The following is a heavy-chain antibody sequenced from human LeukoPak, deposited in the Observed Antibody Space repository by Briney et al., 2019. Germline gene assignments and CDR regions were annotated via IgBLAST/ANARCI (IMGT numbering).Heavy chain of an antibody. J-gene: IGHJ4*02. CDR1: GFTFSGYP. CDR2: ISYDGSNK. Sequence: PGGSLRLSCAASGFTFSGYPIHWVRQAPGKGLEWVAVISYDGSNKYYADSVKGRFTISRDNSKNTLYLQMNSLRAEDTAVYYCAKASSWYYFDYWGQGTLVTVSS. D-gene: IGHD6-13*01. CDR3: AKASSWYYFDY. V-gene: IGHV3-30*04.